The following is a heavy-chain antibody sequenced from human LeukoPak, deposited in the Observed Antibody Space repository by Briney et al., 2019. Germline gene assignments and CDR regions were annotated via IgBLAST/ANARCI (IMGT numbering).Heavy chain of an antibody. V-gene: IGHV4-34*01. D-gene: IGHD1-14*01. Sequence: PSETLSLTCAVYGGSFSGYYWSWIRQPPGKGLEWIGEINHSGSTNYNLSLKSRVTISVDTSKNQFSLKLSPVTAADTAVYYCARGGRRTPYYFDYWGQGTLVTVSS. CDR2: INHSGST. J-gene: IGHJ4*02. CDR1: GGSFSGYY. CDR3: ARGGRRTPYYFDY.